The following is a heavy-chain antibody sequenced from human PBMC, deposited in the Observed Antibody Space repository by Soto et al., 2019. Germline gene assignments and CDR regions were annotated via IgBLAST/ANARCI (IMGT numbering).Heavy chain of an antibody. V-gene: IGHV3-11*01. CDR2: ISGGGGTT. Sequence: QVQLVESGGGLVKPGGSLRLSYAASGSTFSDNYMSWIRQAPGKGLEWISYISGGGGTTHYAGSVKGRFTISRDNAKNSLYLQMNNLRVEDTAVYYCARGAKPYSSGRDVLDIWGQGTMVTVSS. D-gene: IGHD6-19*01. J-gene: IGHJ3*02. CDR1: GSTFSDNY. CDR3: ARGAKPYSSGRDVLDI.